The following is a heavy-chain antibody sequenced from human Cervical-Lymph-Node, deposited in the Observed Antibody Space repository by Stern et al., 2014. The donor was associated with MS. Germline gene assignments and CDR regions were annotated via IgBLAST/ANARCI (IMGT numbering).Heavy chain of an antibody. CDR1: GFTVRRNY. D-gene: IGHD4-23*01. CDR2: LYAGGST. CDR3: ARDSGKIDYYFDS. Sequence: EVQLVQSGGDLVQPGGSLRLSCAASGFTVRRNYMNWVRQAPGKGLEWVSVLYAGGSTYYADSVKGRFTISRDDSKNTLYLQMNSLTAEDTAVYYCARDSGKIDYYFDSWGQGTLVTVSS. V-gene: IGHV3-66*01. J-gene: IGHJ4*02.